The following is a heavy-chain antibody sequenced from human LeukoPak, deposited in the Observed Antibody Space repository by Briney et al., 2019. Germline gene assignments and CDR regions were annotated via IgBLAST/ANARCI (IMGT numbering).Heavy chain of an antibody. CDR3: ARSYGSGSRRKNYYYYYYGMDV. V-gene: IGHV4-34*01. D-gene: IGHD3-10*01. CDR1: GGSFSGYY. CDR2: INHSGST. J-gene: IGHJ6*02. Sequence: PSETLSLTCAVYGGSFSGYYWSWIRQTPGKGLEWIGEINHSGSTNYNPSLKSRVTISVDTSKNQFSLKLSSVTAADTAVYYCARSYGSGSRRKNYYYYYYGMDVWGQGTTVTVSS.